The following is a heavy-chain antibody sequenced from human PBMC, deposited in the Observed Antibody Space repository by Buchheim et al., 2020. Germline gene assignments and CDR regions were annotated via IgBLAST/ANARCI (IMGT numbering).Heavy chain of an antibody. CDR3: AKLSDGGYLNYFDY. CDR2: ISGSGGST. V-gene: IGHV3-23*01. Sequence: EVQLLESGGNLVQPGGSLRLSCAASGFTFSSYAMNWVRQAPGKGLEWVSTISGSGGSTYYAHSVKGRFTISSDNSKNTLYLQMNSLRAEDTAVYYCAKLSDGGYLNYFDYRGQGTL. J-gene: IGHJ4*02. CDR1: GFTFSSYA. D-gene: IGHD5-18*01.